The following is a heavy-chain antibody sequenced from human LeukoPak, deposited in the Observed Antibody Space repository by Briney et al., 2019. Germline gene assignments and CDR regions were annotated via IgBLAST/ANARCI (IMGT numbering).Heavy chain of an antibody. CDR2: ISSSSSYI. CDR1: GFTFSSYS. CDR3: ARGLRYFDWLFATFDY. Sequence: GGSLRLSCPASGFTFSSYSMNWVRQAPGKGLEWVSSISSSSSYIYYADSVKGRFTISRDNAKNSLYLQMNSLRAEDTAVYYCARGLRYFDWLFATFDYWGQGTLVTVSS. V-gene: IGHV3-21*01. J-gene: IGHJ4*02. D-gene: IGHD3-9*01.